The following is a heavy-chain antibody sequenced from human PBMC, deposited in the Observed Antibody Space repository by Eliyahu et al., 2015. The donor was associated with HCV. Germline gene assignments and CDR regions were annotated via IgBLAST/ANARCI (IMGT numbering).Heavy chain of an antibody. CDR3: TTDSGWYARDAFDI. J-gene: IGHJ3*02. Sequence: EVQLVESGGGLVKPGGSLRLSCAASGFTFSNAWMSWVRQAPGKGLEWVGRIKSKTDGGTTDYAAPVKGRFTISRDDSKNTLYLQMNSLKTEDTAVYYCTTDSGWYARDAFDIWGQGTMVTVSS. V-gene: IGHV3-15*01. D-gene: IGHD6-19*01. CDR1: GFTFSNAW. CDR2: IKSKTDGGTT.